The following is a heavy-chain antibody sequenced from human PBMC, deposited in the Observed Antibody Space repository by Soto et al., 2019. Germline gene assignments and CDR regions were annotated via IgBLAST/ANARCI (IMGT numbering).Heavy chain of an antibody. Sequence: ASVKVSCKVSGHTLIELSMHWVRQSHGNGLEWMGGLDPDDGETLYAQRFKARVTMPVDISTNTAYMDLTSLTSEDTAVYYSTTDSRLTWFGSKRFAMDVWGQGTPVTVS. J-gene: IGHJ6*02. CDR3: TTDSRLTWFGSKRFAMDV. D-gene: IGHD3-10*01. CDR2: LDPDDGET. V-gene: IGHV1-24*01. CDR1: GHTLIELS.